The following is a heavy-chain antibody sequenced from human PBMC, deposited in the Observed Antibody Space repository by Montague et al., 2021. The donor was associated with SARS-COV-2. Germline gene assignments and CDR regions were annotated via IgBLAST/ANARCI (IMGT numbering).Heavy chain of an antibody. CDR3: ANPIFGTYLADY. CDR1: GFTFSNFA. J-gene: IGHJ4*02. Sequence: SLSLSCAASGFTFSNFALSWVRQAPGKGLGWVSGISHSGGDTYYADSVKGRFTISRDNSRNTVYLQINNLRAADTAIYYCANPIFGTYLADYWGQGTLVTVSS. CDR2: ISHSGGDT. V-gene: IGHV3-23*01. D-gene: IGHD3-3*01.